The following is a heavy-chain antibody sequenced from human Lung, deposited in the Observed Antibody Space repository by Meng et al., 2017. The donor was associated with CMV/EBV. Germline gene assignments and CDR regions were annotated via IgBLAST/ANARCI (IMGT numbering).Heavy chain of an antibody. CDR1: GFTFSSHW. CDR3: ACNSGDC. CDR2: IKADGSDK. Sequence: SCAASGFTFSSHWMCWVRQAPGKGLEWVANIKADGSDKYYVDAVKGRFTVSRDNAKNSLYLQMSSLRAEDTAVYYCACNSGDCWGQGTLVTVSS. V-gene: IGHV3-7*01. J-gene: IGHJ4*02. D-gene: IGHD3-10*01.